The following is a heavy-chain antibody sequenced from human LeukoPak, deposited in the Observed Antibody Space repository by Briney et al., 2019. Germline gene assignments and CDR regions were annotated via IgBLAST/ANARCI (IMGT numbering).Heavy chain of an antibody. CDR2: IIPIFGTA. CDR1: GGTFSSYA. V-gene: IGHV1-69*13. Sequence: SVKVSCKASGGTFSSYAICWVRQAPGQGLEWMGGIIPIFGTANYAQKFQGRVTITADESTSTAYMVLSSLRSEDTAVYYCARDSGYSSGWSHWGQGTLVTVSS. D-gene: IGHD6-19*01. CDR3: ARDSGYSSGWSH. J-gene: IGHJ4*02.